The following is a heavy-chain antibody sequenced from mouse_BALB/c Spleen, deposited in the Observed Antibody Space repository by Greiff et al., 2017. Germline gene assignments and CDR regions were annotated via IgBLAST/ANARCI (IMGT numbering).Heavy chain of an antibody. CDR2: ISDGGSYT. V-gene: IGHV5-4*02. CDR1: GFTFSDYY. CDR3: ARKKNGNYAMDY. Sequence: EVQLVETGGGLVQPKGSLKLSCAASGFTFSDYYMYWVRQTPEKRLEWVATISDGGSYTYYPDSVKGRFTISRDNAKNNLYLQMSSLKSEDTAMYYCARKKNGNYAMDYWGQGTSVTVSS. D-gene: IGHD2-1*01. J-gene: IGHJ4*01.